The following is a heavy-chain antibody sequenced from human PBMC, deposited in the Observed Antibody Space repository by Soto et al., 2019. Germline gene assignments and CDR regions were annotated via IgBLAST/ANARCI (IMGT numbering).Heavy chain of an antibody. D-gene: IGHD2-2*01. CDR3: AKGGIVVVPAAGINDAFDI. J-gene: IGHJ3*02. V-gene: IGHV3-23*01. Sequence: GGSLRLSCAASGFTFSSYAMSWVRQAPGKGLEWVSAISGSGGSTYYADSVKGRFTISRDNSKNTLYLQMNSLRAEDTAVYYCAKGGIVVVPAAGINDAFDIWGQGTMVTVSS. CDR2: ISGSGGST. CDR1: GFTFSSYA.